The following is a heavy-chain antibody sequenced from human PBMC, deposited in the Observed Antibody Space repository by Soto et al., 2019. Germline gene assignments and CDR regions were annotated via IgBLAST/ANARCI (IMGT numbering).Heavy chain of an antibody. CDR1: GYTFTGYY. CDR3: ARSFPAEEYSSSPPDY. D-gene: IGHD6-6*01. J-gene: IGHJ4*02. Sequence: ASVKVSCKASGYTFTGYYMHWVRQAPGQGLEWMGWINPNSGGTNYAQKFQGRVTMTRDTSISTAYMELSRLRSDDTAVYYCARSFPAEEYSSSPPDYWGQGTLVTVYS. CDR2: INPNSGGT. V-gene: IGHV1-2*02.